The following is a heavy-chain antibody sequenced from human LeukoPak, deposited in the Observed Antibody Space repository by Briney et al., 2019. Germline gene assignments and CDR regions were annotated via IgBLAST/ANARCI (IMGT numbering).Heavy chain of an antibody. CDR2: IYSGGST. CDR1: GFTFSSYG. Sequence: GGSLRLSCAASGFTFSSYGMHWVRQAPGKGLQWVSVIYSGGSTFYADSVKGRFTISRHDSKNTVYLQMNSLRTEDTAVYYCAKSRSSLGPSSLDYWGQGALVTVSS. J-gene: IGHJ4*02. D-gene: IGHD6-6*01. CDR3: AKSRSSLGPSSLDY. V-gene: IGHV3-NL1*01.